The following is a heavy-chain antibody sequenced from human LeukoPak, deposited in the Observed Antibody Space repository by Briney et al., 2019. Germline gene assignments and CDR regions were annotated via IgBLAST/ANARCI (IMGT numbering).Heavy chain of an antibody. D-gene: IGHD3-22*01. CDR3: ATEAMIVVVITHLDY. CDR2: ISGSGGST. CDR1: GFTFSSYA. J-gene: IGHJ4*02. Sequence: GGSLRLSCAASGFTFSSYAMSWVRQAPGKGLEWVSGISGSGGSTYYADSVKGRFTISRDNSKNTLYLQMNSLRAEDTAVYYCATEAMIVVVITHLDYWGQGTLVTVSS. V-gene: IGHV3-23*01.